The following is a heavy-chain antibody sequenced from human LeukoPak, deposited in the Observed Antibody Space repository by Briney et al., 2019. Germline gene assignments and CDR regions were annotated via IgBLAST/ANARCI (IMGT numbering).Heavy chain of an antibody. CDR3: ARAGGSGSNDY. V-gene: IGHV4-4*07. Sequence: SETLSLTCTVSGGSISSYYWNWIRQPAGKGLEWIGRIYTSGSTTYSPSLESRITMSPDTSKNQFSLKLSSVTAADTAVYYCARAGGSGSNDYWGQGTLVTVSS. CDR2: IYTSGST. J-gene: IGHJ4*02. D-gene: IGHD3-10*01. CDR1: GGSISSYY.